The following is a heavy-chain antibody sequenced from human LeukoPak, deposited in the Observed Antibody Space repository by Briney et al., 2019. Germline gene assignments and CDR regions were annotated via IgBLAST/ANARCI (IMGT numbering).Heavy chain of an antibody. D-gene: IGHD2-15*01. Sequence: SVKVSCKASGGTFSGYAISWVRQAPGQGLKWMGGIIPIFGTANYAQKFQGRVTITADESTSTAYMELSSLRSEDTAVYYCARVPYCSGGSCLLRGYYFDYWGQGTLVTVSS. CDR2: IIPIFGTA. CDR3: ARVPYCSGGSCLLRGYYFDY. CDR1: GGTFSGYA. V-gene: IGHV1-69*01. J-gene: IGHJ4*02.